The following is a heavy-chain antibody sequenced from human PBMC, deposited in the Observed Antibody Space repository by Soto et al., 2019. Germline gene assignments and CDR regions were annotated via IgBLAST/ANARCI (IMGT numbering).Heavy chain of an antibody. CDR2: ISYDGSNK. CDR3: ARDRIADN. CDR1: GFTFSSYA. J-gene: IGHJ4*02. Sequence: QVQLVESGGGVVQPGRSLRLSCAASGFTFSSYAMHWVRQAPGKGLEWVAVISYDGSNKYYADSVKGRFTISRDNSKNTLYLQMNSLRAEDTAVYYCARDRIADNWGQGTLVTVS. D-gene: IGHD6-13*01. V-gene: IGHV3-30-3*01.